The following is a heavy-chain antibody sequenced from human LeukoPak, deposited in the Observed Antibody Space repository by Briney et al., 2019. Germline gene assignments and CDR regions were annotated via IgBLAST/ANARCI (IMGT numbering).Heavy chain of an antibody. CDR2: INHSGST. CDR3: ARRRRIVGATPGAFDI. D-gene: IGHD1-26*01. Sequence: SETLSLTCTVSGGSISSYYWSWIRQPPGKGLEWLGEINHSGSTNYNPSLKSRVTISVDTSKNQFSLKLSSVTAADTAVYYCARRRRIVGATPGAFDIWGQGTMVTVSS. J-gene: IGHJ3*02. CDR1: GGSISSYY. V-gene: IGHV4-34*01.